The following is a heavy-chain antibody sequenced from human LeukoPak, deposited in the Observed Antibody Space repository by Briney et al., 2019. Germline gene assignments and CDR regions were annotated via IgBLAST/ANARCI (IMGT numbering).Heavy chain of an antibody. Sequence: GGSLRLSCAASGFTFSSYAMSWVRQAPGKGLGWVSAISGSGGSTYYADSVKGRFTISRDNSKNTLYLQMNSLRAEDTAVYYCAKANVVAAMADWFDPWGQGTLVTVSS. J-gene: IGHJ5*02. CDR2: ISGSGGST. CDR1: GFTFSSYA. V-gene: IGHV3-23*01. CDR3: AKANVVAAMADWFDP. D-gene: IGHD2-15*01.